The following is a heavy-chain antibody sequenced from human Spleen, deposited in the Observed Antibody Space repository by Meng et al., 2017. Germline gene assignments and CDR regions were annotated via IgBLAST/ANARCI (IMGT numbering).Heavy chain of an antibody. Sequence: QVQLQQWGTGLLKPSETLSLTCAVYGGSFSAYYWSWIRQSPGKGLEWIGDIDHRGSPNYNPTLKSRVTISVDTSKNQFSLKLSSVTAADTAVYYCARGGMSPTVMSDYWGQGTLVTVSS. J-gene: IGHJ4*02. V-gene: IGHV4-34*01. D-gene: IGHD4-11*01. CDR1: GGSFSAYY. CDR3: ARGGMSPTVMSDY. CDR2: IDHRGSP.